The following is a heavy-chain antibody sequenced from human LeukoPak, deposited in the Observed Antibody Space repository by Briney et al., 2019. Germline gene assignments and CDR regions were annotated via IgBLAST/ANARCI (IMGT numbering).Heavy chain of an antibody. CDR2: IIPIFGTA. CDR1: GGTFSSYA. V-gene: IGHV1-69*06. CDR3: ARDPYSSSWYHFDY. Sequence: SSVKVSCKASGGTFSSYAISWVRQAPGQGLEWMGGIIPIFGTANYAQKFQGRVTITADKSTSTAYMELRSLRSDDTAVYYCARDPYSSSWYHFDYWGQGTLVTVSS. J-gene: IGHJ4*02. D-gene: IGHD6-13*01.